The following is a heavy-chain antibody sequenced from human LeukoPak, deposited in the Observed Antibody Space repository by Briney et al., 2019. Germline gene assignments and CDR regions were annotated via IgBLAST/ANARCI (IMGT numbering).Heavy chain of an antibody. V-gene: IGHV3-48*02. Sequence: GGSLRLSCTVSGFTFSGYSMNWVHQAPGKGLEWVSYISSGSSTIYYADSVKGRFTISRDNAKNSLYLQMNSLRDEDTAVYYCARDWYFDYWGEGTLVTVSS. CDR1: GFTFSGYS. CDR2: ISSGSSTI. J-gene: IGHJ4*02. CDR3: ARDWYFDY.